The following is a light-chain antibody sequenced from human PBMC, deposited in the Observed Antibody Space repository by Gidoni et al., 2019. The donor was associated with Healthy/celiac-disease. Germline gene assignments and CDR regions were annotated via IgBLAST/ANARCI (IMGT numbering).Light chain of an antibody. CDR2: ATS. Sequence: IVLTQSPGTLSLSSGERVTLSCRASQSVSSSFLAWYQQRPGQPPRLLIVATSSRATGIPDRFSGSGSGTDFTLTISRLEPEDSAVYYCQQYANSPPLYTFGQGTKLEIK. CDR3: QQYANSPPLYT. V-gene: IGKV3-20*01. CDR1: QSVSSSF. J-gene: IGKJ2*01.